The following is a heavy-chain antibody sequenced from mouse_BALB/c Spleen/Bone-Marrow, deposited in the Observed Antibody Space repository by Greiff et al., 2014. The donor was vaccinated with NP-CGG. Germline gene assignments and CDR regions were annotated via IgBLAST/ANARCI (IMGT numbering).Heavy chain of an antibody. Sequence: EVQLQQSGPELVKPGASVKMSCKASGYTFTSYVIHWVKQKPGQGLEWIGYINPYNDATKFNERFKGKATLTSDKSSSTAYMVLSSLTSEDSAVYYRAREGVDYFDYGGQGTTLTVSS. CDR2: INPYNDAT. CDR1: GYTFTSYV. J-gene: IGHJ2*01. CDR3: AREGVDYFDY. V-gene: IGHV1-14*01.